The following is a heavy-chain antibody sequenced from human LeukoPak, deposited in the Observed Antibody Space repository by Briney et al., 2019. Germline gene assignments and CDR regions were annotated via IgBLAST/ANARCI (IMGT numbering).Heavy chain of an antibody. J-gene: IGHJ4*02. CDR3: ARAQGTVAIDY. Sequence: SETLSLTCAVYGESFSGFHWTWIRQPPGKGLEWIGEINHSGSTSYNPSLKSRVTVSVDSSKNQFSLKLTSVTAADTAVYYCARAQGTVAIDYWGQGTLVTVSS. CDR1: GESFSGFH. CDR2: INHSGST. D-gene: IGHD5-12*01. V-gene: IGHV4-34*01.